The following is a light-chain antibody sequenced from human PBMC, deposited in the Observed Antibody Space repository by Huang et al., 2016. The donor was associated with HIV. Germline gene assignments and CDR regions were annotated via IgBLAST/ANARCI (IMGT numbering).Light chain of an antibody. CDR3: QQYNNWPPWT. CDR2: GAS. Sequence: EIVMTQSPATLSVSPGERATLPCRASQSVSSDLAWYQQKPSQAPRLLIDGASTRATGIPSRCSGSGSVTEFSLTISSLQSEDFAGYDCQQYNNWPPWTFGQGTKVEIK. CDR1: QSVSSD. V-gene: IGKV3-15*01. J-gene: IGKJ1*01.